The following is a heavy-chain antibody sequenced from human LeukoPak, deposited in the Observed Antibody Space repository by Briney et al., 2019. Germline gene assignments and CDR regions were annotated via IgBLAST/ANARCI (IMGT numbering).Heavy chain of an antibody. CDR1: GFTVSTNY. J-gene: IGHJ4*02. CDR2: IYSGGST. CDR3: VRDPDALDF. Sequence: PGGSLRLSCAASGFTVSTNYMSWVRQAPGKGLEWVSVIYSGGSTYYADSVKGRFTISRDNAKNSLYLQMNSLRDEDTAVYYCVRDPDALDFWGQGTPVTVSS. V-gene: IGHV3-66*01.